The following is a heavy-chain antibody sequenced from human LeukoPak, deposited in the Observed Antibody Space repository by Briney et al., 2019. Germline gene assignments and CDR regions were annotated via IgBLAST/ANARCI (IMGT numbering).Heavy chain of an antibody. V-gene: IGHV4-34*01. CDR1: GGSFSGYY. J-gene: IGHJ5*02. Sequence: PSETLSLTCAVYGGSFSGYYWSWIRQPPGKGLEWIGEINHSGSTNYNPSLKSRVTISVDTSKNQFSLKLSSVTAADTAVYYCARAKLGRFDPWGQGTLVTVSS. CDR2: INHSGST. CDR3: ARAKLGRFDP. D-gene: IGHD3-10*01.